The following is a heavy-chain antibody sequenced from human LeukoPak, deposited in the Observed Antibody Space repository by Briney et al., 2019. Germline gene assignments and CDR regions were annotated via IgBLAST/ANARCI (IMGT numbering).Heavy chain of an antibody. CDR1: GFTFGDYA. J-gene: IGHJ5*02. V-gene: IGHV3-49*04. CDR2: IRSKAYGGTT. CDR3: TRALYDFWSGPRFDP. Sequence: GGSLRLSCTASGFTFGDYAMSWVRQAPGKGLEWVGFIRSKAYGGTTEYAASVKGRFTISRDDSKSIAYLQMNSLKTEDTAVYCCTRALYDFWSGPRFDPWGQGTLVTVSS. D-gene: IGHD3-3*01.